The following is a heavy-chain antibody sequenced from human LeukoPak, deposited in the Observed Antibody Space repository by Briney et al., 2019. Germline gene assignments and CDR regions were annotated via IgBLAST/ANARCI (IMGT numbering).Heavy chain of an antibody. CDR1: GFTFSNYW. CDR3: ARTGCTNGVCYFTPVFDY. V-gene: IGHV3-7*03. CDR2: IKSDGREK. Sequence: GSLRLSCAASGFTFSNYWMTWVRQAPGKGLEWVANIKSDGREKYYVDSVKGRFTISRDNAKNSLYLQMNSLRAEDTAVYYCARTGCTNGVCYFTPVFDYWGQGTLVTVSS. D-gene: IGHD2-8*01. J-gene: IGHJ4*02.